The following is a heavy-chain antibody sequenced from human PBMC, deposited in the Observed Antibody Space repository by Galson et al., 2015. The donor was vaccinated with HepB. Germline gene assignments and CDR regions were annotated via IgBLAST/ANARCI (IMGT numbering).Heavy chain of an antibody. CDR1: GFTFGDYA. CDR3: TSFIHYDILTGYYREGGKYFDY. CDR2: IRSKAYGGTT. V-gene: IGHV3-49*04. Sequence: SLRLSCAASGFTFGDYAMSWVRQAPGKGLEWVGFIRSKAYGGTTEYAASVKGRFTISRDDSKSIAYLQMNSLKTEDTAVYYCTSFIHYDILTGYYREGGKYFDYWAREPWSPSPQ. J-gene: IGHJ4*02. D-gene: IGHD3-9*01.